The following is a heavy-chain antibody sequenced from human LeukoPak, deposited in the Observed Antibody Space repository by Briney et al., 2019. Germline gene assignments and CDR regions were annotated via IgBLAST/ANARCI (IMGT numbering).Heavy chain of an antibody. CDR2: INPNSGGT. J-gene: IGHJ4*02. D-gene: IGHD6-6*01. CDR1: GYTFTGYY. CDR3: ARVRAALSEIDY. Sequence: GASVKVSCKASGYTFTGYYMHWVRQAPGQGLEWMGWINPNSGGTNYAQKFQGRVTMTTDTSTSTAYMELRSLRSDDTAVYYCARVRAALSEIDYWGQGTLVTVSS. V-gene: IGHV1-2*02.